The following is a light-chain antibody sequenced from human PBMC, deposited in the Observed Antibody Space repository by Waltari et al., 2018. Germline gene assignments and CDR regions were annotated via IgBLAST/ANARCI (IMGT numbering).Light chain of an antibody. CDR1: QDIRNY. CDR3: LQSDNLPLT. CDR2: DSS. Sequence: DIQMTQSPSSLSASVGDRGTITCQASQDIRNYLNWYQQKSGKAPKLLTYDSSNLETGVPSRFSGSGSGTDFSFTISSLQPEDIATYYCLQSDNLPLTFGGGTKVEIK. J-gene: IGKJ4*01. V-gene: IGKV1-33*01.